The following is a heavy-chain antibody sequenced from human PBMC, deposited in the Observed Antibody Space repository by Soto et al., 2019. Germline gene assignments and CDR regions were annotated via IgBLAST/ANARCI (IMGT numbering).Heavy chain of an antibody. CDR2: IHWNDDK. Sequence: SGPTLVNPTQTLTLTCSFSGFSLSAYGVRVIWFRQPPGETLEWPALIHWNDDKRYSPYLKSRLTITKDTSKNQVVLTLTNLDPLDTGTSFCAHNKDSSGFLTSWGQGTLGTVSS. V-gene: IGHV2-5*01. J-gene: IGHJ5*02. CDR3: AHNKDSSGFLTS. CDR1: GFSLSAYGVR. D-gene: IGHD3-22*01.